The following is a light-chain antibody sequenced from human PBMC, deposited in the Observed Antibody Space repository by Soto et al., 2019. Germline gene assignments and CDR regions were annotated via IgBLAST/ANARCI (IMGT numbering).Light chain of an antibody. V-gene: IGKV1-5*03. J-gene: IGKJ5*01. Sequence: DIQMTQSPSTLSASVVDRVTITCRASQSISSWLAWYQQKPGKAPKLLIYKASSLESGVPSRFSGSGSGTEFTLTISSLQPDDFAVYYCQQSYITPPITFGQGTRLENK. CDR2: KAS. CDR3: QQSYITPPIT. CDR1: QSISSW.